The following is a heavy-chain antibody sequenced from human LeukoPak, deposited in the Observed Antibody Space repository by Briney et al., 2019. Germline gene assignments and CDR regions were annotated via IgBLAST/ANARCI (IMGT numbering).Heavy chain of an antibody. J-gene: IGHJ4*02. Sequence: GGSLRLSCAASGFTFSSYSMNWVRQAPGKGLEWVGRIKSKTDGGTTDYAAPVKGRFTISRDDSKNTLYLQMNSLKTKDTAVYYCTTGLGYSSGWYYFDYWGQGTLVTVSS. CDR2: IKSKTDGGTT. CDR3: TTGLGYSSGWYYFDY. CDR1: GFTFSSYS. D-gene: IGHD6-19*01. V-gene: IGHV3-15*01.